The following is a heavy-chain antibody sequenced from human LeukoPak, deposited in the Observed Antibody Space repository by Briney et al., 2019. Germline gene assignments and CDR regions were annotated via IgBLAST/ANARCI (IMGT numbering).Heavy chain of an antibody. CDR1: GFTFDDYA. CDR2: INWNGGIM. J-gene: IGHJ5*02. Sequence: PGRSLRLSCAASGFTFDDYAMHWVRQLPGKGLEWVSSINWNGGIMGYADSVKGRFTIFRDNTNNSLHLQMNSLRPEDTALYHCTRDRYCSGGSCSRGRWGGPFDPWGQGTLVTVSS. D-gene: IGHD2-15*01. CDR3: TRDRYCSGGSCSRGRWGGPFDP. V-gene: IGHV3-9*01.